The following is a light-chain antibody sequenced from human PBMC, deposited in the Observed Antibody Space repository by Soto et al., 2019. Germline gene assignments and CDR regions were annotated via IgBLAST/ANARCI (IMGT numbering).Light chain of an antibody. CDR2: DAS. Sequence: EIVLTQSPATLSLSPGERATLSCRASQSVSSYLAWYQQKPGQAPRLLNYDASNRATGIPARFSGSGSGTGFTLTISSLEPDDFAVYYCQQRSDWPSTFGGGTKVQIK. V-gene: IGKV3-11*01. CDR1: QSVSSY. CDR3: QQRSDWPST. J-gene: IGKJ4*01.